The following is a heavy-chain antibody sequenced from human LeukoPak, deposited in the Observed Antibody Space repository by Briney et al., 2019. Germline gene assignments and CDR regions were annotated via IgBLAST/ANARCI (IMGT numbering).Heavy chain of an antibody. J-gene: IGHJ4*02. Sequence: SSETLSLTCTVSGGSISRYYWSWIRQPPGKGLEGIGYIYYSGSTNYNPSLKSRVTISQDTSKNQFSLKLSSVTAADTAVYYCATWSIATSSFDYWGRGTLVTVSS. V-gene: IGHV4-59*01. CDR3: ATWSIATSSFDY. CDR2: IYYSGST. CDR1: GGSISRYY. D-gene: IGHD2-8*02.